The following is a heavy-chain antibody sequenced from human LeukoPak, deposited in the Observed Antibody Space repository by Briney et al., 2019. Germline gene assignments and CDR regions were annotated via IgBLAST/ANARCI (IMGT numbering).Heavy chain of an antibody. V-gene: IGHV4-39*02. CDR1: GDSISSSNYY. Sequence: PSETLSLTCSVSGDSISSSNYYWGWIRQPPGTGLEWIGSIYYSGTTYYNPSLKCRVTISVDTSKNHFSLKLSSVSAADTAVYYCVSGYYYGSADYWGQGTLVTVSS. D-gene: IGHD3-10*01. CDR3: VSGYYYGSADY. J-gene: IGHJ4*02. CDR2: IYYSGTT.